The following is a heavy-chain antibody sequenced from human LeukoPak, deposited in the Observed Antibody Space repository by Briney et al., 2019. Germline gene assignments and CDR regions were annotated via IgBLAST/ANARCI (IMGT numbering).Heavy chain of an antibody. J-gene: IGHJ3*02. V-gene: IGHV1-18*01. D-gene: IGHD3-9*01. CDR1: GGTFSSYA. CDR3: ARGDILTGRHDIADAFDI. CDR2: ISAYNGNT. Sequence: GASVKVSCKASGGTFSSYAISWVRQAPGQGLEWMGWISAYNGNTNYAQKLQGRVTMTTDTSTSTAYMELRSLRSDDTAVYYCARGDILTGRHDIADAFDIWGQGTMVTVSS.